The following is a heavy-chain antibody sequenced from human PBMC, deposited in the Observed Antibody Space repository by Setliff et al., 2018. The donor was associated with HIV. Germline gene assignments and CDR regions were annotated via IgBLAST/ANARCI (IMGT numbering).Heavy chain of an antibody. J-gene: IGHJ4*02. CDR3: ARGGAFCGRDSCYYLDY. CDR2: IYYSGSG. V-gene: IGHV4-31*01. Sequence: SETLSLTCTVSGGSISNSVYFWTWIRQHPGKGLEWIGYIYYSGSGTYNPSLKSQASISVDTSRNEFSLKLSSVTAADTAVYFCARGGAFCGRDSCYYLDYWGQGNPVTVSS. D-gene: IGHD2-21*02. CDR1: GGSISNSVYF.